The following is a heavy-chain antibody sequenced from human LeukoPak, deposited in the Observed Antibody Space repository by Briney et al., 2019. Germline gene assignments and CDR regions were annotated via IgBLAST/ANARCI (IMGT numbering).Heavy chain of an antibody. CDR1: GGSFSGYY. CDR2: INHSGST. V-gene: IGHV4-34*01. CDR3: ARESSGAGYCSSTSCPYGMDV. Sequence: SETLSLTCAVYGGSFSGYYWSWIRQPPGKGLEWIGEINHSGSTNYNPSLKSRVTISVDTSKNQFSLKLSSVTAADTAVYYCARESSGAGYCSSTSCPYGMDVWGQGTTVTVSS. J-gene: IGHJ6*02. D-gene: IGHD2-2*01.